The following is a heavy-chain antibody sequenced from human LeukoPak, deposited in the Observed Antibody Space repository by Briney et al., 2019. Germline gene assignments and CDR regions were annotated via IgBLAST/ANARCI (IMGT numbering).Heavy chain of an antibody. J-gene: IGHJ4*02. Sequence: PSETLSLTCTVSGGSISSGSYYWSWIGQTAGRGLEWIGRIYTSGSTNYNPSLKSRVTISVDTSKNQFSLKLSSVTAADTAVYYCARGSSGSYGLSDYWGQGTLVAVSS. CDR3: ARGSSGSYGLSDY. V-gene: IGHV4-61*02. CDR2: IYTSGST. CDR1: GGSISSGSYY. D-gene: IGHD6-19*01.